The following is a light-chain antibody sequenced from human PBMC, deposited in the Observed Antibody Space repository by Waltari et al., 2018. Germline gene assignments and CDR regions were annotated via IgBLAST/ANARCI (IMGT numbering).Light chain of an antibody. CDR1: QDISSY. CDR2: AAS. V-gene: IGKV1-27*01. Sequence: DLQMTQSPSSLSASVGDRVTITCRASQDISSYLAWYQQKPGKVPYLLIYAASTFQSGVPSRFSGSGSGTYFTLTISRLQPEDVATYYCQNGVTFGQGTKVEIK. J-gene: IGKJ1*01. CDR3: QNGVT.